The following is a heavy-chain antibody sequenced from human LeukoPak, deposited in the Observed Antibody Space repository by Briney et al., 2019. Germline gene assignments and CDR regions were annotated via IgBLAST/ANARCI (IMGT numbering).Heavy chain of an antibody. V-gene: IGHV1-2*02. J-gene: IGHJ4*02. CDR2: INPNSGGT. CDR3: ARDVNSVGFWDY. D-gene: IGHD1-26*01. CDR1: GYSFTDYY. Sequence: GSVKVSCKTSGYSFTDYYMHWVRQAPGQGLEWMGWINPNSGGTSSAQKFQGRVTMTRDTSISTAYMELSRLRSDDTAVYYCARDVNSVGFWDYWGQGTLVTVSS.